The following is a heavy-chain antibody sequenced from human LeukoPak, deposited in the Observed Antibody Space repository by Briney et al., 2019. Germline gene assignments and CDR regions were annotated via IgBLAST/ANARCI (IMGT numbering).Heavy chain of an antibody. CDR3: ARGGVSGYCSGGSCYGENFDY. V-gene: IGHV1-46*01. CDR1: GYTFTSYY. CDR2: INPSGGST. Sequence: ASVKVSCKASGYTFTSYYMHWVRQAPGQGLEWMGIINPSGGSTSYAQKFQGRVTMTRDTSTSTVYMGLSSLRSEDTAVYYCARGGVSGYCSGGSCYGENFDYWGQGTLVTVSS. D-gene: IGHD2-15*01. J-gene: IGHJ4*02.